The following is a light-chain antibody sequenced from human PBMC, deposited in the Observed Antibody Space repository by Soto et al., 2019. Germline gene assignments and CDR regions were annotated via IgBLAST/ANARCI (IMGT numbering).Light chain of an antibody. CDR1: SSDVGGYSY. Sequence: QSVLTQPASVSGSPGQSITISCTGTSSDVGGYSYVSWYQHHPGKAPRLMIYASSNRPSEVSHRFSGSRSGNTASLTISGLQAEDEADYYCSSYTSGSTLYVFGTGTKVTVL. CDR2: ASS. CDR3: SSYTSGSTLYV. V-gene: IGLV2-14*01. J-gene: IGLJ1*01.